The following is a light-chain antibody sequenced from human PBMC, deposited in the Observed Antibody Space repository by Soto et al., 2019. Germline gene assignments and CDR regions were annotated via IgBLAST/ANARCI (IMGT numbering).Light chain of an antibody. V-gene: IGKV3-20*01. J-gene: IGKJ2*01. CDR3: QQYGASPPVYA. CDR1: RSDRNTY. CDR2: AAS. Sequence: EIVLTQSPGTLSLSPGERATLSCRTSRSDRNTYLAWYQQKPGQAPRLLIYAASSRATGIPDRFSGSGSGTDFTITISRLEPEDFAVYYCQQYGASPPVYAFGQGTKLEIK.